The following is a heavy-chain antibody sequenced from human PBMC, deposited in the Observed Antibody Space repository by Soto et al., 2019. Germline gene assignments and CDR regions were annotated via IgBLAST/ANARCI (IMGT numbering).Heavy chain of an antibody. J-gene: IGHJ3*02. CDR2: ISHIRSFI. CDR3: TRDIMVPNSESFDI. D-gene: IGHD2-8*01. V-gene: IGHV3-21*01. Sequence: GGSLRLSCEASGFMFGSYTMNWVRQAPGKGLEWVSSISHIRSFIFYANSVRGRFTISSDTAKNSLYLQMNSLRAEDTAVYYCTRDIMVPNSESFDIWGQGTMVTVSS. CDR1: GFMFGSYT.